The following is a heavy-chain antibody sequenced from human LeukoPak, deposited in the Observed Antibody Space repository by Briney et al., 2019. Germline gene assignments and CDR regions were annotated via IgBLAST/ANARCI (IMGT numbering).Heavy chain of an antibody. D-gene: IGHD6-13*01. CDR1: GGTFSSYA. CDR2: INTNTGNP. CDR3: ARGGRWGSSWYTDAFDI. J-gene: IGHJ3*02. V-gene: IGHV7-4-1*02. Sequence: ASVKVSCKASGGTFSSYAMNWVRQAPGQGLEWMGWINTNTGNPTYAQGFTGRFVFPLDTSVSTAYLQISSLKAEDTAVYYCARGGRWGSSWYTDAFDIWGQGTMVAVSS.